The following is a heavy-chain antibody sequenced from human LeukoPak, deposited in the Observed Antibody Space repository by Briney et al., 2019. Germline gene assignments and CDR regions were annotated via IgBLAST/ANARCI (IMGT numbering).Heavy chain of an antibody. CDR2: ISSSSSYI. CDR1: GFTFSSYS. J-gene: IGHJ4*02. Sequence: GGSLRLSCAASGFTFSSYSMNWVRQVPGKGLEWVSSISSSSSYIYYADSVKGQFTISRDNAKNSLYVQMNSLRAEDTAVYYCARDLSDSSGFYWGQGTLVTVSS. D-gene: IGHD3-22*01. V-gene: IGHV3-21*01. CDR3: ARDLSDSSGFY.